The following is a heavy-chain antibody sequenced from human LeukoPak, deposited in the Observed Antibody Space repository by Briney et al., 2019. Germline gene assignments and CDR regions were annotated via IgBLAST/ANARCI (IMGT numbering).Heavy chain of an antibody. V-gene: IGHV3-48*01. J-gene: IGHJ4*02. CDR1: GFTFSSYS. CDR2: ISSSSSTI. D-gene: IGHD2-8*02. Sequence: GGSLRLSCAASGFTFSSYSMNWVRQAPGKGLEWVSYISSSSSTIYYADSVKGRFTISRDNAKNSLYLQMNSLRAEDTAVYYCAREEDDYWYYFDYWGQGTLVTVSS. CDR3: AREEDDYWYYFDY.